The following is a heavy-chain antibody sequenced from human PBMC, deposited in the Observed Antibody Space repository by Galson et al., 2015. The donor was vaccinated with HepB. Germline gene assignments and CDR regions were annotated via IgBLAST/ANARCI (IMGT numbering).Heavy chain of an antibody. CDR1: GFTFSSYW. V-gene: IGHV3-74*01. CDR3: TRGRFFVYIDY. J-gene: IGHJ4*02. D-gene: IGHD3-3*01. Sequence: SLRLSCAASGFTFSSYWMHWVRQAPGKGPVWVSRINSDGSSTSYADSVKGRFTISRDNAKNTLYLQMNSLRAEDTAVYYCTRGRFFVYIDYWGQGTLVTVSS. CDR2: INSDGSST.